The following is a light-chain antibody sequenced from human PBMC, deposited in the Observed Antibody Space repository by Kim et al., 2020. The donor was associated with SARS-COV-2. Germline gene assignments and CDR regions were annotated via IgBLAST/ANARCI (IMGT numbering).Light chain of an antibody. V-gene: IGLV3-1*01. Sequence: SYELTQPPSVSVSPGQTASITCSGDKLGEKYACWYQQKPGQSPVLVIYQDTKRPSGIPERFSGSNSGNTATLIISGTQAMDEADYYCQTWDSITVVFGGG. J-gene: IGLJ2*01. CDR3: QTWDSITVV. CDR2: QDT. CDR1: KLGEKY.